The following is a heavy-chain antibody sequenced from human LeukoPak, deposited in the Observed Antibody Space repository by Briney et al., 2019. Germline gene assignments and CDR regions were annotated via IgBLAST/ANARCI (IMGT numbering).Heavy chain of an antibody. CDR3: AKDFALHYYDSSGYYY. Sequence: GGSLRLSCAASGFTFSSYAMSWVRRAPGKGLEWVSAISGSGGSTYYADSVKGRFTISRDNSKNTLYLQMNSLRAEDTAVYYCAKDFALHYYDSSGYYYWGQGTLVTVSS. V-gene: IGHV3-23*01. CDR2: ISGSGGST. D-gene: IGHD3-22*01. CDR1: GFTFSSYA. J-gene: IGHJ4*02.